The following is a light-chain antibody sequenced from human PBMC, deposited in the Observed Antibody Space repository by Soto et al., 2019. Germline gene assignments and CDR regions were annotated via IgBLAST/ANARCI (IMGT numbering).Light chain of an antibody. V-gene: IGKV3-15*01. CDR2: GAS. Sequence: EMVMTQSPATLSVSLGERATLSCRASQSVRTKLVWYQQKPGQAPRLLIYGASTRATGIPARFSGSGSGTEFTLTISSLQSKDFAVYYCQQHDQGWTFGQGTKVEIK. CDR3: QQHDQGWT. CDR1: QSVRTK. J-gene: IGKJ1*01.